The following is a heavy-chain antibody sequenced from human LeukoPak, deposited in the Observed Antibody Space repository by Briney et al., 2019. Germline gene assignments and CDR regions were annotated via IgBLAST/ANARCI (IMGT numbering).Heavy chain of an antibody. Sequence: GASVKVSCKASGGTFSSYAISWVRQAPGQGLEWMGGIIPIFGTANYAQKFQGRVTITADESTSTAYMELSSLRSEDTAVYYCARGAKISRAFDIWGQGTMVTVSS. CDR3: ARGAKISRAFDI. V-gene: IGHV1-69*13. CDR1: GGTFSSYA. CDR2: IIPIFGTA. J-gene: IGHJ3*02. D-gene: IGHD2/OR15-2a*01.